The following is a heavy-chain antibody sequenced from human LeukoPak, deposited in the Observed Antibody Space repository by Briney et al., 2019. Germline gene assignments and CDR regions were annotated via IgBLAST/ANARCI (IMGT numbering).Heavy chain of an antibody. CDR3: ARDPVDTAMIYYYYGMDV. J-gene: IGHJ6*02. Sequence: GASVKVSCKASGYTFTGYYMHWVRQAPGQGLEWMGMINPSGGSTNYAQKFQGRVTMTRDTSTSTVYMELSSLRSEDTAVYYCARDPVDTAMIYYYYGMDVWGQGTTVTVSS. CDR1: GYTFTGYY. V-gene: IGHV1-46*01. CDR2: INPSGGST. D-gene: IGHD5-18*01.